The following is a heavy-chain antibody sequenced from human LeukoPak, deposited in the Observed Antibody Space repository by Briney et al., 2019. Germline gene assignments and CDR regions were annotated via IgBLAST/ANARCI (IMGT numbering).Heavy chain of an antibody. J-gene: IGHJ5*02. D-gene: IGHD6-13*01. Sequence: SETLSLTCTVSGGSISSSSYYWGWTRQPPGKGLEWIGSIYYSGSTYYNPSLKSRVTISVDTSKNQFSLKLSSVTAADTAVYYCARPVAAAGNWFDPWGQGTLVTVSS. CDR2: IYYSGST. CDR3: ARPVAAAGNWFDP. CDR1: GGSISSSSYY. V-gene: IGHV4-39*01.